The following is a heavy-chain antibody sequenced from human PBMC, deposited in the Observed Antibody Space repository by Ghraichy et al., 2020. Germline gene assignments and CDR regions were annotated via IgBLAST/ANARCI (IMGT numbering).Heavy chain of an antibody. J-gene: IGHJ6*02. V-gene: IGHV4-39*01. CDR3: ARQAPYSPPVYGMDV. Sequence: SETLSLTCTVSGGSILSDTYFWGWLRQPPGKGLEWIGCIFVGGSTHYKPSLKSRVTISADTSKNQVSLKVSSMTAADTAVYYCARQAPYSPPVYGMDVWGQGTPVNVSS. CDR1: GGSILSDTYF. D-gene: IGHD5-18*01. CDR2: IFVGGST.